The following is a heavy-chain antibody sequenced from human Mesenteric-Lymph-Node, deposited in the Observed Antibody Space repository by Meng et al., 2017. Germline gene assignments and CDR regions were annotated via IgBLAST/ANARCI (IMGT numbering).Heavy chain of an antibody. D-gene: IGHD2/OR15-2a*01. CDR1: GYTFTSYG. Sequence: ASVTVSCMASGYTFTSYGIRWVRQAPGQGLEWMGWISAYNGNTNYAQKFRGRVTLTRDTSIATSYMELSSLRSDDTAVYYCGRPWAHNEYCVDVWGQGTTVTVSS. CDR3: GRPWAHNEYCVDV. J-gene: IGHJ6*02. V-gene: IGHV1-18*01. CDR2: ISAYNGNT.